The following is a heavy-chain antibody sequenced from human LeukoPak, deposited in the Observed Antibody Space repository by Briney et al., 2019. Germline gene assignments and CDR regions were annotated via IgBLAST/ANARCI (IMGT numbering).Heavy chain of an antibody. V-gene: IGHV4-34*01. J-gene: IGHJ5*02. CDR2: INHSGST. D-gene: IGHD3-22*01. Sequence: NTSETLSLTCAVYGGSFSGYYWSWIRQPPGKGLEWIGEINHSGSTNYSPSLKSRVTISVDTSKNQFSLKLSSVTAADTAVYYCARGRSPYDSSGYYYGRYNWFDPWGQGTLVTVSS. CDR1: GGSFSGYY. CDR3: ARGRSPYDSSGYYYGRYNWFDP.